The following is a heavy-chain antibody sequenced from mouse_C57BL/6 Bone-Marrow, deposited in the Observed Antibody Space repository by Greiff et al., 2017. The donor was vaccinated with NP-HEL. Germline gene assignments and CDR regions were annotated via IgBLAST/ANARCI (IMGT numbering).Heavy chain of an antibody. CDR1: GYTFTSYW. Sequence: QVHVKQPGAELVKPGASVKLSCKASGYTFTSYWMHWVKQRPGQGLEWIGMIHPNSGSTNYNEKFKSKATLTVDKSSSTAYMQLSSLTSEDSAVYYCAREKFYAMDYWGQGTSVTVSS. J-gene: IGHJ4*01. CDR2: IHPNSGST. V-gene: IGHV1-64*01. CDR3: AREKFYAMDY.